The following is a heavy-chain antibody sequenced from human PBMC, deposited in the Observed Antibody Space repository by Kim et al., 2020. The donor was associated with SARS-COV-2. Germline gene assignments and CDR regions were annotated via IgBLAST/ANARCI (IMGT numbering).Heavy chain of an antibody. D-gene: IGHD3-3*01. V-gene: IGHV4-34*01. CDR3: ARGRGVVIARYMDV. Sequence: NPYLNSRVTISVDTSKNPFSLKLSFVTAADTAVYYCARGRGVVIARYMDVWGKGTTVTVSS. J-gene: IGHJ6*03.